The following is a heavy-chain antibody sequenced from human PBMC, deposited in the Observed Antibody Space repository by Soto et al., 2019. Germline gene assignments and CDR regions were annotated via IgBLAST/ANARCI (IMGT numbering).Heavy chain of an antibody. Sequence: QVHLVESGGGVVQPGRSLRLSCAASGFTFSSYGMHWVRQAPGKGLEWVSIIWYDGSNKYYADSVKGRFTISRDNSKNSGYLQMSSLRADDTAVYYFARSDGCDNWGQGTLVTVSP. D-gene: IGHD4-17*01. CDR3: ARSDGCDN. CDR2: IWYDGSNK. CDR1: GFTFSSYG. J-gene: IGHJ4*02. V-gene: IGHV3-33*01.